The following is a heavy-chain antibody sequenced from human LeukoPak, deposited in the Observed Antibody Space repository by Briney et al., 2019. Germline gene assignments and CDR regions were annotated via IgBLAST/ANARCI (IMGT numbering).Heavy chain of an antibody. CDR2: IYYSGST. CDR3: ARAWREQWLVGRAEIAFDI. CDR1: GGSISSSSYY. J-gene: IGHJ3*02. D-gene: IGHD6-19*01. V-gene: IGHV4-39*01. Sequence: NPSETLSLTCTVSGGSISSSSYYWGWIRQPPGKGLEWIGSIYYSGSTYYNPSLKSRVTISVDTSKNQFSLKLSSVTAADTAVYYCARAWREQWLVGRAEIAFDIWGQGTMVTVSS.